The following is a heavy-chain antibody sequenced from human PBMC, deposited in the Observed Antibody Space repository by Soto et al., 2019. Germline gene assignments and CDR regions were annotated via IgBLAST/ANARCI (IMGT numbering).Heavy chain of an antibody. Sequence: VQLVESGGGVVHPGRSLRLSCVASGIDLENYGIHWVRQAPGEGLVWVAVISSDGTTKSYIDSVRGRFTISRDNSRSPVFLQMNSLRREDTAMYYCVKDGGGVRYNYNIRGDSWGQGTQVTVSS. CDR2: ISSDGTTK. J-gene: IGHJ4*02. V-gene: IGHV3-30*18. CDR1: GIDLENYG. CDR3: VKDGGGVRYNYNIRGDS. D-gene: IGHD5-18*01.